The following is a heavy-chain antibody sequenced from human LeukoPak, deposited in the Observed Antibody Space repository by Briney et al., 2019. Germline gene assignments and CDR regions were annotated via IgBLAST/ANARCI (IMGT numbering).Heavy chain of an antibody. Sequence: GGSLRLSCAASGFTFSSYLMHWVRQIPGKGLVWVSRIKSDGSTNYADSVKGRFTISRDNAKNTLSLQMNSLRAEDTGVYYCARAPSEIGGYYPEYFRHWGQGTLVTVSS. CDR2: IKSDGST. D-gene: IGHD3-22*01. CDR1: GFTFSSYL. V-gene: IGHV3-74*01. CDR3: ARAPSEIGGYYPEYFRH. J-gene: IGHJ1*01.